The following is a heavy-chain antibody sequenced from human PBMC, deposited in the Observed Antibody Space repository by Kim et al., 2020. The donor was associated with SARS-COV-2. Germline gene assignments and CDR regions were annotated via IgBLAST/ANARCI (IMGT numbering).Heavy chain of an antibody. CDR2: ISSASSTI. CDR3: ARGTYCDGVDV. Sequence: GGSLRLSCAASGFTFSDYFMIWIRQAPEKGPEWVSYISSASSTIHYSDSVKGRFIISRDNAKNSLYLQMSSLRVEDTALYHCARGTYCDGVDVWGQGTTVAVSS. CDR1: GFTFSDYF. J-gene: IGHJ6*02. V-gene: IGHV3-11*01.